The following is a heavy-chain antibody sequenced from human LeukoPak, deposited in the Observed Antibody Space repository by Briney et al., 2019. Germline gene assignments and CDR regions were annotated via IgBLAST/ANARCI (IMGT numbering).Heavy chain of an antibody. CDR3: ARDPPLGSCSTISCPHLDY. V-gene: IGHV3-21*01. CDR2: ISSSSSFI. CDR1: GFTFSRYS. J-gene: IGHJ4*02. D-gene: IGHD2-2*01. Sequence: GGSLRLSCAASGFTFSRYSMNWVRQAQGKGLEWVSSISSSSSFIYYADSVKGRFTVSRDNAKNSLYLQMHSLRAEDTAVYYCARDPPLGSCSTISCPHLDYWGQGTLVTVSS.